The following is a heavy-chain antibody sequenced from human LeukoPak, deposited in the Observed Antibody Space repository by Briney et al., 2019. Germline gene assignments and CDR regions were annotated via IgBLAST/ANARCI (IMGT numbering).Heavy chain of an antibody. CDR1: GFTFSSYS. D-gene: IGHD6-13*01. Sequence: GGSLRLSCAASGFTFSSYSMNWVRQAPGKGLEWVSYISSSSSTIYYADSVKGRFTISRDNAKNSLYLQMNSLRAEDTAVYYCARGRSSSWPYNWFDPWGQGTLVTVSS. J-gene: IGHJ5*02. CDR3: ARGRSSSWPYNWFDP. V-gene: IGHV3-48*01. CDR2: ISSSSSTI.